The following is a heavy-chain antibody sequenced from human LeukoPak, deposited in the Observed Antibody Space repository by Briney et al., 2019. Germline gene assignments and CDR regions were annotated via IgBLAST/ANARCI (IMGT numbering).Heavy chain of an antibody. CDR3: ARGRTWGGRGGRYYFDY. CDR1: GGSFSGYY. D-gene: IGHD3-16*01. Sequence: SETLSLTCAVYGGSFSGYYWSWIRQPPGKGLEWIGEINHSGSTNYNPSLKSRVTISVETSKNQFSLKLSSVTAADTAVYYCARGRTWGGRGGRYYFDYWGQGTLVTVSS. J-gene: IGHJ4*02. V-gene: IGHV4-34*01. CDR2: INHSGST.